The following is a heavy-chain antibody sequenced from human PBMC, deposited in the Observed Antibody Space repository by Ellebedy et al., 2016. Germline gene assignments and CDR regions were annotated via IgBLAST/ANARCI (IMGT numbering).Heavy chain of an antibody. V-gene: IGHV1-2*02. J-gene: IGHJ2*01. D-gene: IGHD1-26*01. CDR2: INPNSGGT. Sequence: ASVKVSCKASGYTFIGYYMHWVRQAPGQGLEWMGWINPNSGGTNYAQKFQGRVTMTRDTSISTAYMELSRLRSDDTAVYYCARGVWELLAYFDLWGRGTLVTVSS. CDR3: ARGVWELLAYFDL. CDR1: GYTFIGYY.